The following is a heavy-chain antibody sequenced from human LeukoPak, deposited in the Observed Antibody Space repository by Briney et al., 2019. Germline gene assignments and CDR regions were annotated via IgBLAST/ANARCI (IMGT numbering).Heavy chain of an antibody. Sequence: SETLSLTCTVSGGSISSSSYYWGWIRQPPGKGLEWIGSFYYSGSTNYNPSLKSRVTISVDKSKNQFSLKLSSVTAADTAVYYCARDRRQQLVLGYYYYGMDVWGQGTTVTVSS. CDR1: GGSISSSSYY. J-gene: IGHJ6*02. CDR3: ARDRRQQLVLGYYYYGMDV. CDR2: FYYSGST. V-gene: IGHV4-39*07. D-gene: IGHD6-13*01.